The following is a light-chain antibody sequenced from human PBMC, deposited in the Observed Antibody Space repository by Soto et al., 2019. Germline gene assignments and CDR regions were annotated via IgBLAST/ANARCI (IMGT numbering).Light chain of an antibody. Sequence: EIVLTRSLGTLSLSPVEISTISFISSQSVSNNYLAWYQQKPGQAPRLLIYGASNRATGIPDRFSGSGSGTDFPLTISRLEPEDFAVYYCQKYGSSAITCGQGKRRGIK. V-gene: IGKV3-20*01. CDR1: QSVSNNY. J-gene: IGKJ5*01. CDR3: QKYGSSAIT. CDR2: GAS.